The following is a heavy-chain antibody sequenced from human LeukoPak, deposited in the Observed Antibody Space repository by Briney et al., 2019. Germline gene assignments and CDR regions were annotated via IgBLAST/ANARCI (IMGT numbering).Heavy chain of an antibody. Sequence: PSETLSLTCTVSGGSISSDSYYWGWIRQPPGKGLEWIGSMYYSGSTYYNPSLKSRVTIFVDTSKNQFSLKLTSVTAADTAAYYCARLLSGNYRGGTLGDWGQGTLVTVSS. CDR3: ARLLSGNYRGGTLGD. J-gene: IGHJ4*02. V-gene: IGHV4-39*01. CDR1: GGSISSDSYY. D-gene: IGHD1-26*01. CDR2: MYYSGST.